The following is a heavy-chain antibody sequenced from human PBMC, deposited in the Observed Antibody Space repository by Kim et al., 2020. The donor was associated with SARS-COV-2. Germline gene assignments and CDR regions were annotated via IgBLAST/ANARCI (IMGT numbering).Heavy chain of an antibody. Sequence: GGSLRLSCAASGLTFSNAWMSWVRQAPGKGLEWVGRIKSKTDGGTTDYAAPVKGRFTISRDDSKNTLYLQMNSLKTEDTAVYYCTTTSVKDDSSGYYLWGAFDIWGQGTMVTVSS. CDR2: IKSKTDGGTT. J-gene: IGHJ3*02. CDR1: GLTFSNAW. D-gene: IGHD3-22*01. V-gene: IGHV3-15*01. CDR3: TTTSVKDDSSGYYLWGAFDI.